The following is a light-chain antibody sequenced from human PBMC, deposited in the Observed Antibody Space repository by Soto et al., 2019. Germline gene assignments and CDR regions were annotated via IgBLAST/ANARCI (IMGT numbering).Light chain of an antibody. J-gene: IGLJ1*01. Sequence: QSVLTQPPSVSGAPGQRVTISCSGSSSNIGVGYTVHWYQQLPGTAPKVLIYGNSNRPSGVPDRFSGSKSGTSASLAITGLQTEDEADYYCQSYDSSLSGLVFGTGTKLTVL. V-gene: IGLV1-40*01. CDR2: GNS. CDR1: SSNIGVGYT. CDR3: QSYDSSLSGLV.